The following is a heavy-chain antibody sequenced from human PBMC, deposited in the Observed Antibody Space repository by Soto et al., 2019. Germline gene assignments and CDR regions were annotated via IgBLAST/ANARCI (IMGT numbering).Heavy chain of an antibody. CDR1: GASISNYY. Sequence: QVRLQESGPGLVKPSETLSLTCTVSGASISNYYWSWIRQPAGKGLECLGRIYASGTTTYNPSLRRRVTMSVDTRKKPFSLNPNSVTAAGTGVYFCARESGAELGTVEYWGPGNLVTVSS. CDR2: IYASGTT. D-gene: IGHD1-1*01. V-gene: IGHV4-4*07. J-gene: IGHJ4*02. CDR3: ARESGAELGTVEY.